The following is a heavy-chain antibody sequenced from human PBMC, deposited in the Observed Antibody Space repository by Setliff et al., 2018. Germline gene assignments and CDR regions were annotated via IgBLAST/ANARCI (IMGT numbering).Heavy chain of an antibody. J-gene: IGHJ4*01. V-gene: IGHV3-21*01. CDR3: ARDMYTTGWNAFDY. CDR2: IGDSDN. D-gene: IGHD1-1*01. Sequence: GGSLRLSCAASGFTFSSYSMNWVRQAPGKGLERVSSIGDSDNYYADSVKGRFTISRDNAKNSVYLQMNSLRAEDTAVYYCARDMYTTGWNAFDYWGHGTLVTVSS. CDR1: GFTFSSYS.